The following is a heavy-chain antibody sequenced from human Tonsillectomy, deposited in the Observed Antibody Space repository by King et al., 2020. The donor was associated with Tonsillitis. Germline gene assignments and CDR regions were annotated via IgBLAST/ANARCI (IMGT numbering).Heavy chain of an antibody. V-gene: IGHV3-11*01. Sequence: VQLVESGGGLVKPGGSLRLSCAASGFTFGDYYMIWIRQAPGKGLEWVSYISSSGYTIYYADSVKGRFTISRDNAKNSLYLQRNSLRAEDTAVYYCARDSGASRAFDFWGQGTMVTVSS. CDR1: GFTFGDYY. CDR2: ISSSGYTI. CDR3: ARDSGASRAFDF. J-gene: IGHJ3*01.